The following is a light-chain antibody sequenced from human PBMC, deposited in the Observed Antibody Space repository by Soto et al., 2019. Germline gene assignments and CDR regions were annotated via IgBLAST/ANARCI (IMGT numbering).Light chain of an antibody. Sequence: IGLAPASGPPAPSPGGRGTLPRRASQSVSNNYLAWYQQKPGQAPRLLIYGASNRATGIPDRFSGSGSGTDFTLTISRLEPEDFAVYYCQQYGSSGTFGQGTKVDIK. CDR1: QSVSNNY. J-gene: IGKJ1*01. V-gene: IGKV3-20*01. CDR3: QQYGSSGT. CDR2: GAS.